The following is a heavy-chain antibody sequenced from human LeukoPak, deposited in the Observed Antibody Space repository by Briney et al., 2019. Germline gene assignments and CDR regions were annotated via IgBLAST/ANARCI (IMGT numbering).Heavy chain of an antibody. Sequence: PGRPLRLSCAASRFSFTMYGIHWVRQSPGKGLEWVAVISTDGNNEYYAKSVKGRFTISRDNSKNTVYLQMTSLRTEDTAVYYCAKDQIGWAPGYVSGPLDQWGQGTLVTVSS. J-gene: IGHJ4*02. CDR3: AKDQIGWAPGYVSGPLDQ. CDR2: ISTDGNNE. CDR1: RFSFTMYG. V-gene: IGHV3-30*18. D-gene: IGHD6-19*01.